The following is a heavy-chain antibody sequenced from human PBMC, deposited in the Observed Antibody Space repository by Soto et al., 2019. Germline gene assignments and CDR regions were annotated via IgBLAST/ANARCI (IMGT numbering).Heavy chain of an antibody. Sequence: SETLSLTCAVYGGSISSGDYYWSWIRQPPGKGLEWIGYIYYSGSTYYNPSLKSRVTISVDTSKNQFSLKLSSVTAADTAVYYCARDGGVYYDFWSGPPYGMDVWGQGTTVTVSS. V-gene: IGHV4-30-4*01. J-gene: IGHJ6*02. CDR1: GGSISSGDYY. CDR2: IYYSGST. CDR3: ARDGGVYYDFWSGPPYGMDV. D-gene: IGHD3-3*01.